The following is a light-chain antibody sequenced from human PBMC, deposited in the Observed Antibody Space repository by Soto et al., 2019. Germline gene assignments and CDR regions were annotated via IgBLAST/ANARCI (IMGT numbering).Light chain of an antibody. Sequence: QSALTQPASVSGSPGQSITISCTGTSSDVGGYNYVSWYQQHPGKAPKLMIYDVSNRPSGVSTRFAGSKSGNTASLTISGLQAEDEADYYGSSYTSSSTLYVFGPGTKLTVL. CDR2: DVS. CDR1: SSDVGGYNY. V-gene: IGLV2-14*01. CDR3: SSYTSSSTLYV. J-gene: IGLJ1*01.